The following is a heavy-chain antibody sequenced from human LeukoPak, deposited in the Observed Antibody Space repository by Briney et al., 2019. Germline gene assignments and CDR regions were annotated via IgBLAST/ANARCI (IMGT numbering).Heavy chain of an antibody. CDR1: GYTFTGYY. CDR2: INPNSGGT. Sequence: GASVKVSCKASGYTFTGYYFHWVRQAPGQGLEWMGWINPNSGGTNYAQKFQGRVTMTRDTSISTAYMELSRLRSDDTAVYYCARDPPSYYDSSGYYFNWFDPWGQGTLVTVSS. V-gene: IGHV1-2*02. D-gene: IGHD3-22*01. J-gene: IGHJ5*02. CDR3: ARDPPSYYDSSGYYFNWFDP.